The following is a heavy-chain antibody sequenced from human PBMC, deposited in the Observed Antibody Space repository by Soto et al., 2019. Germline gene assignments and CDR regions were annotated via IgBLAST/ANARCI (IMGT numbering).Heavy chain of an antibody. CDR3: ARGGYYDFWSGYYFDY. CDR2: INHSGST. V-gene: IGHV4-34*01. J-gene: IGHJ4*02. CDR1: GGSFSGYY. D-gene: IGHD3-3*01. Sequence: SETLSLTCAVYGGSFSGYYWSWIRQPPGKGLEWIGEINHSGSTNYNPSLKSRVTISVDTSKNQFSLKLSSVTAADTAVYYCARGGYYDFWSGYYFDYWGQGTLVTVSS.